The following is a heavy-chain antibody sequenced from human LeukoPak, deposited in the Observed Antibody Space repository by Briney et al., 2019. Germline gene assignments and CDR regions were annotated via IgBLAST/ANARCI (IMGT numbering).Heavy chain of an antibody. V-gene: IGHV4-59*08. D-gene: IGHD5-18*01. CDR3: ARPVKGYIDSYHYMDV. CDR1: GGSISSYY. CDR2: ISDSGST. Sequence: SETLSLTCTVSGGSISSYYRSWIRQPPGKGLEWIGYISDSGSTNYNPSLKGRVTIFADTSKNQFSLRLSSVTAADTAVYFCARPVKGYIDSYHYMDVWGKGTTVTVSS. J-gene: IGHJ6*03.